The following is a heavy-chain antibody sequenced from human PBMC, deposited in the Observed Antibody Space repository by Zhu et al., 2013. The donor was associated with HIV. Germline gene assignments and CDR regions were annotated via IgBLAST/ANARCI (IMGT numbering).Heavy chain of an antibody. V-gene: IGHV1-46*01. CDR1: GYTFTSYY. CDR2: INPSGGST. J-gene: IGHJ6*02. CDR3: AREHSSSWYDYGMDV. Sequence: QVQLVQSGAEVKKPGASVKVSCKASGYTFTSYYMHWVRQAPGQGLEWMGIINPSGGSTSYAQKFQGRVTMTRDTSTSTVYMELSSLRSEDTAVYYCAREHSSSWYDYGMDVWGQGTTVTGLL. D-gene: IGHD6-13*01.